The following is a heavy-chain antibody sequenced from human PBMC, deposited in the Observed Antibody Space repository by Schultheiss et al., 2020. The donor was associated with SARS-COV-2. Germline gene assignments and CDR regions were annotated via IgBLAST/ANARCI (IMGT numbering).Heavy chain of an antibody. Sequence: GGSLRLSCVASGFSFGSFAVVWVRQAPGKGLDWVAVVSHDGNVKVYADSVKSRFTISRDNSKNTLYLQMNDLTPEDTAVYYCARAYYDGSGRFDYWGLGTLVTVSS. CDR1: GFSFGSFA. J-gene: IGHJ4*02. V-gene: IGHV3-30*04. CDR2: VSHDGNVK. D-gene: IGHD3-22*01. CDR3: ARAYYDGSGRFDY.